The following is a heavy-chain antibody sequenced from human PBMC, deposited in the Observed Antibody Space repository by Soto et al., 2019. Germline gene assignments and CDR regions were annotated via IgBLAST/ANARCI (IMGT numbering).Heavy chain of an antibody. J-gene: IGHJ5*02. CDR2: ISGAAADT. Sequence: EVQLLESGGGLVQPGGSLRLSCAGSGFIFSNFAMSWVRQAPGKGLEWVSAISGAAADTYYADSVQGRFTISRDNFENTVYLQMSSLRVEHTAVYYCWKFIWLERGPSWCLGTQVTVSS. D-gene: IGHD1-1*01. CDR1: GFIFSNFA. V-gene: IGHV3-23*01. CDR3: WKFIWLERGPS.